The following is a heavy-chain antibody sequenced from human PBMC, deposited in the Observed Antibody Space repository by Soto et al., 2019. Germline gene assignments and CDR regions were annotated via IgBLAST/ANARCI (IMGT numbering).Heavy chain of an antibody. J-gene: IGHJ6*02. V-gene: IGHV2-70*01. CDR2: IDWDDDK. D-gene: IGHD2-15*01. CDR1: GFSLSTSGMC. CDR3: ARIRRYCSGGSCYPHAYYYYYGMDV. Sequence: SGPTLVNPTQTLTLTCTFSGFSLSTSGMCVSWIRQPPGKALEWLALIDWDDDKYYSTSLKTRLTISKDTSKNQVVLTMTNMDPVDTATYYCARIRRYCSGGSCYPHAYYYYYGMDVWGQGTTVTVSS.